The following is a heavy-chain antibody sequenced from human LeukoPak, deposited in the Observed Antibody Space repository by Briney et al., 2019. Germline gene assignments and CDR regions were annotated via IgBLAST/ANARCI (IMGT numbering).Heavy chain of an antibody. Sequence: GRSLRLSCAASGFTFSSYAMHWVRQAPGKGLEWVAVISYDGTNKYFADSVKGRFIISRDNPKNTLDLHMNSLRAEDTAVYYCAKDITVGSLIMFRGVIDWGQGTLVTVSS. CDR1: GFTFSSYA. V-gene: IGHV3-30*18. CDR3: AKDITVGSLIMFRGVID. D-gene: IGHD3-16*02. J-gene: IGHJ4*02. CDR2: ISYDGTNK.